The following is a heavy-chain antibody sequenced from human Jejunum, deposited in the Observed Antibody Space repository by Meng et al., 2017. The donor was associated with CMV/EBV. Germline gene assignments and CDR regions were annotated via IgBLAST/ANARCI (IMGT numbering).Heavy chain of an antibody. Sequence: GFTFSSYAMLWVRPAPGQGLEWVSFTRYDGLNDYYADSVKGRFTMSKDFSKNMLYLQMSSLRVEDTAVYYCAKDRGSGGNGYGMDVWGRGTTVTVSS. CDR2: TRYDGLND. CDR1: GFTFSSYA. CDR3: AKDRGSGGNGYGMDV. V-gene: IGHV3-30*02. D-gene: IGHD2-15*01. J-gene: IGHJ6*02.